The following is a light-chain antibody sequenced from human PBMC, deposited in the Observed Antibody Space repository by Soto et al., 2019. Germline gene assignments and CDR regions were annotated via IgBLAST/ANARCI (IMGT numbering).Light chain of an antibody. Sequence: QSALTQPASVSGSPGQSITISCTGTSNDIGGYNLVSWYQQHPGKAPKLIIYEANKRPSGVSDRFSGSRSGTTASLTTSALQAEDEADYSCYSFAGGATFVFGGGTKLTVL. CDR3: YSFAGGATFV. CDR1: SNDIGGYNL. V-gene: IGLV2-23*02. CDR2: EAN. J-gene: IGLJ2*01.